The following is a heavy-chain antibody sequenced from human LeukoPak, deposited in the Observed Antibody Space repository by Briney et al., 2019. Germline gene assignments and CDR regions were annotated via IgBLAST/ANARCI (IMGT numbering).Heavy chain of an antibody. CDR2: ISAYNGNT. D-gene: IGHD3-22*01. CDR3: ARERDYYDSSGYDH. CDR1: GYTFTSYG. V-gene: IGHV1-18*01. Sequence: AASVKVSCKASGYTFTSYGISWVRQAPGQGLEWMGWISAYNGNTNYAQKLQGRVTMATDTSTSTAYMELRSLRSDDTAVYYCARERDYYDSSGYDHWGQGTLVTVSS. J-gene: IGHJ4*02.